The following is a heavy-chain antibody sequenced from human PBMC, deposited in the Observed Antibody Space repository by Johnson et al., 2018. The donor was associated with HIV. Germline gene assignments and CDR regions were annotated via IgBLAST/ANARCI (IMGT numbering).Heavy chain of an antibody. J-gene: IGHJ3*02. CDR2: IKQDGSEK. D-gene: IGHD1-26*01. Sequence: VQLVESGGGLVQPGGSLRLSCAASGFTFSSYWMTWVRQAPGKGLEWVANIKQDGSEKYYVDSARGRFTISRDNAENSLFLQIHSLRAEDTAVYYCVRDPGWGALDIWGHGTMVTVSS. CDR3: VRDPGWGALDI. V-gene: IGHV3-7*03. CDR1: GFTFSSYW.